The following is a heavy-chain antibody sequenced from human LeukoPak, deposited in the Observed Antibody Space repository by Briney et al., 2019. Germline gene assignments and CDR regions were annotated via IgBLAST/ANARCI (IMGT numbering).Heavy chain of an antibody. CDR2: ILNDGGST. V-gene: IGHV3-74*03. Sequence: GGTLSLSCSASGFTVNMNWMQWVRQAPGEGRVWVAHILNDGGSTTYAVSVKGRITISRYTAKKTLSLQMNSLRAEDTAVYYCVRHNYGYDYWGQGTPVTVSS. CDR3: VRHNYGYDY. J-gene: IGHJ4*02. D-gene: IGHD5-18*01. CDR1: GFTVNMNW.